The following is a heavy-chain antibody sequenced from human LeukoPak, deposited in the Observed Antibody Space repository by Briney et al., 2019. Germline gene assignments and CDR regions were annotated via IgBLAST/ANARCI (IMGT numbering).Heavy chain of an antibody. D-gene: IGHD3-22*01. CDR2: IYYSWST. CDR3: ATGAPYYYDSSGYWN. J-gene: IGHJ4*02. CDR1: GGSISSYY. Sequence: PSETLSLTCTVSGGSISSYYWSWIRQPPGKGLEWIGYIYYSWSTNYNPSLKRRVTISVDTSKNQFSLKLSSVTAADTAVYYCATGAPYYYDSSGYWNWGQGTLVTVSS. V-gene: IGHV4-59*01.